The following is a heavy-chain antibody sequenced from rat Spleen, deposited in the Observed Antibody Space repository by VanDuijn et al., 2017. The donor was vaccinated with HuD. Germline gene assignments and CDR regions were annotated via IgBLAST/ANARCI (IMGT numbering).Heavy chain of an antibody. CDR1: GFTFSDYY. CDR3: ARSVFDY. CDR2: ISYDGSST. Sequence: EVQLVESGGGLVQPGRSLKLSCAASGFTFSDYYMAWVRQAPTKGLEWVASISYDGSSTYYLDSVKGRFTISRDNAKNTLYLQMDSLRFEDTATYYCARSVFDYWGQGVMVTVSS. J-gene: IGHJ2*01. V-gene: IGHV5-22*01.